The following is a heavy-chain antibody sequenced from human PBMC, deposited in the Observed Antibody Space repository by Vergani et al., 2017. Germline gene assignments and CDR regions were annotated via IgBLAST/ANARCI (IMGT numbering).Heavy chain of an antibody. CDR2: ISSSSSYR. V-gene: IGHV3-21*01. CDR3: ASGVPGYQLATQYFQH. J-gene: IGHJ1*01. Sequence: EVQLVESGGGLVKPGGSLSLSCVASGFPFGSYSMNWVRQAPGKGLEWVSFISSSSSYRYSADSVKGLFTISRDNGEYSLLLQMNSLRPEDTAVYYCASGVPGYQLATQYFQHWGQGTLVTVSS. D-gene: IGHD2-2*01. CDR1: GFPFGSYS.